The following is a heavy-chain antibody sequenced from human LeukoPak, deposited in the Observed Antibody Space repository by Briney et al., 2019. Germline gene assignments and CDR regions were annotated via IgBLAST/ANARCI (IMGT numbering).Heavy chain of an antibody. Sequence: VGCLRLSCTASGFVLSDYGMHWVRQAPGKGLEWVAFVRNDGSNQYYVGSVKGRFTISRDKSKNTLYLQMNSLRAEDTAVYSCAKESDSGYHSEGPKTWGLGTLVTASS. D-gene: IGHD5-12*01. CDR2: VRNDGSNQ. CDR1: GFVLSDYG. J-gene: IGHJ5*02. CDR3: AKESDSGYHSEGPKT. V-gene: IGHV3-30*02.